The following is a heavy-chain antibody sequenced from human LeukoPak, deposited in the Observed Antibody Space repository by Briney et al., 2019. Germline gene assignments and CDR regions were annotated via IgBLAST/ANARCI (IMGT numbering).Heavy chain of an antibody. D-gene: IGHD3-22*01. CDR3: AREPLYDSSGYYYDPFDY. CDR1: GFTFSSYS. J-gene: IGHJ4*02. CDR2: ISSSSSYM. V-gene: IGHV3-21*01. Sequence: GSLRLSCAASGFTFSSYSMNWVRQAPGKGLEWVSSISSSSSYMCYADSVKGRFTISRDNAKNSLYLQMNSLRAEDTAVYYCAREPLYDSSGYYYDPFDYWGQGTLVTVSS.